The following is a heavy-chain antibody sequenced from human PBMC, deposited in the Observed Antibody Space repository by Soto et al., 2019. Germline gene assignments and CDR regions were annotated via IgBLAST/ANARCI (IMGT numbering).Heavy chain of an antibody. CDR1: GFTFSSYG. CDR3: AREVDTATSSPYYFDY. CDR2: IWYDGSNK. V-gene: IGHV3-33*01. Sequence: GGSLRLSCAASGFTFSSYGMHWVRQAPGKGLEWVAVIWYDGSNKYYADSVKGRFTISRDNSKNTLYLQMNSLRAEDTAVYYCAREVDTATSSPYYFDYWGQGXLVTVYS. J-gene: IGHJ4*02. D-gene: IGHD5-18*01.